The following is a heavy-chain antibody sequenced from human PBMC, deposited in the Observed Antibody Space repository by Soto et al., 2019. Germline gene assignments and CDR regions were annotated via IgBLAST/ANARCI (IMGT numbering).Heavy chain of an antibody. J-gene: IGHJ6*02. V-gene: IGHV1-3*01. D-gene: IGHD3-22*01. CDR3: ARDPNDSSAYYHHYYYGMDV. Sequence: ASVMVSCTASGYTFTSYGIHWVRQAPGQRLEWTGWINAGNGNTKYSEKFQGRVTITRDTSASTAYLELSSLRSEDTAVYYCARDPNDSSAYYHHYYYGMDVWGQGTTVTVSS. CDR1: GYTFTSYG. CDR2: INAGNGNT.